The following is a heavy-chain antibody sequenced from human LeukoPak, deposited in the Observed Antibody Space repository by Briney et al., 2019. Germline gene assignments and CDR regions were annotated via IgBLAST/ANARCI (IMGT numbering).Heavy chain of an antibody. V-gene: IGHV1-18*01. J-gene: IGHJ4*02. CDR3: ARDVPLHDFWSGSHGYFDY. CDR1: GYTFTSYG. D-gene: IGHD3-3*01. Sequence: ASVKVSCKASGYTFTSYGISWVRQAPGQGLEWMGWISAYNGNTNYAQKLQGRVTMTTDTSTSTAYMELRSLRSDDTAVYYCARDVPLHDFWSGSHGYFDYWGQGTLVTVSS. CDR2: ISAYNGNT.